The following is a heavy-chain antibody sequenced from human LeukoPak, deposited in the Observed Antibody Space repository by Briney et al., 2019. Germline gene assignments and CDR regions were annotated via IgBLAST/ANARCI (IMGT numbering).Heavy chain of an antibody. CDR1: GFTVSTNY. CDR2: IYRDGDT. J-gene: IGHJ2*01. CDR3: ARDVFDRGLQWYFDL. D-gene: IGHD3-16*01. V-gene: IGHV3-53*01. Sequence: PGGSLRLSCAASGFTVSTNYMSWVRQAPGKGLEWVSVIYRDGDTYYADSVKGRFTISRDSSKNILYLQMNSLRAEDTAVYYCARDVFDRGLQWYFDLWAVAPLSLSPQ.